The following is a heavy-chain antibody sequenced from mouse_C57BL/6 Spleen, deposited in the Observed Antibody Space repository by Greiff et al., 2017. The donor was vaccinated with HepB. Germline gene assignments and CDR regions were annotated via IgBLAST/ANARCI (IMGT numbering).Heavy chain of an antibody. CDR2: IYPRDGST. J-gene: IGHJ4*01. D-gene: IGHD6-1*01. CDR3: ATSSNSLYYYAMDY. Sequence: VQLQQSDAELVKPGASVKISCKVSGYTFTDHSIHWMKQRPEQGLEWIGYIYPRDGSTKYNEKFKGKATLTADKTSSTAYMQLNSLTSDDSAVYFCATSSNSLYYYAMDYWGQGTSVTVSS. V-gene: IGHV1-78*01. CDR1: GYTFTDHS.